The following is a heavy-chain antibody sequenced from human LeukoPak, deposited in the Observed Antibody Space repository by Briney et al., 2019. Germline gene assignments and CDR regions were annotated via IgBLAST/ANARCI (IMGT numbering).Heavy chain of an antibody. CDR3: ARDTDAKP. D-gene: IGHD2-2*01. Sequence: KTSETLSLTCTVSGGSISSSSYYWGWIRQPPGKGLEWIGSIYYSGSTYYNPSLKSRVTISVDTSKNQFSLKLSSVTAADTAVYYCARDTDAKPWGQGTLVTVSS. CDR2: IYYSGST. CDR1: GGSISSSSYY. J-gene: IGHJ5*02. V-gene: IGHV4-39*07.